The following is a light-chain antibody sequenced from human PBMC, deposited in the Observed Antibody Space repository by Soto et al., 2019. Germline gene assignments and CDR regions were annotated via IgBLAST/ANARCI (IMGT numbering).Light chain of an antibody. CDR2: GNS. J-gene: IGLJ2*01. CDR3: QSYDSSLSVV. CDR1: SSNIGAGYD. V-gene: IGLV1-40*01. Sequence: QPVLTQPPSVSGAPGQRVTISFTGSSSNIGAGYDVHWYQQLPGTAPKLLIYGNSNRPSGVPDRFSGSKSGTSASLAITGLQAEDEADYYCQSYDSSLSVVFGGGTKVTVL.